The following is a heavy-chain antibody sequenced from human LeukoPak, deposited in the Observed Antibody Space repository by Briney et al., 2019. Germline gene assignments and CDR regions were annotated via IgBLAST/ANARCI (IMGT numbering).Heavy chain of an antibody. CDR1: GFTFSSYA. CDR3: SKRGAYYFDY. J-gene: IGHJ4*02. CDR2: ITGSGGYT. V-gene: IGHV3-23*01. D-gene: IGHD1-26*01. Sequence: GGSLRLSCAASGFTFSSYAMTWVRQAPGKGLEWVSTITGSGGYTYYADSVKGRFTISRDNSKNSLFLQMNNLRAEDTAVYYCSKRGAYYFDYWGQGTLVTVSS.